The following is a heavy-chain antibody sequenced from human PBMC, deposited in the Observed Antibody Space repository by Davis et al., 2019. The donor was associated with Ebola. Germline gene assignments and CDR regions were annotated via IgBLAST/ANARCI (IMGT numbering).Heavy chain of an antibody. CDR1: GGSISTYY. D-gene: IGHD4-17*01. CDR3: ARVHGDYFPNFDY. Sequence: MPGGSLRLSCTVSGGSISTYYWSWIRQPPGKGLEWIGGIYYSGTTNYNPSLKSRVTISVDTSKNQFSLKLSSVTAADTAVYYCARVHGDYFPNFDYWGQGTLVTVSS. V-gene: IGHV4-59*12. J-gene: IGHJ4*02. CDR2: IYYSGTT.